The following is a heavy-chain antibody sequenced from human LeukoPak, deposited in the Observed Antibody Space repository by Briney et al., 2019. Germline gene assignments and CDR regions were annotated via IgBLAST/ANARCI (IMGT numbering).Heavy chain of an antibody. CDR3: ARERAYYYGSGSYYGY. Sequence: VASVKVSCKASGGTFSSYAISWVRQAPGQGLEWMGGIIPIFGTANYAQKFQGRVTITADESTSTAYMELSSLRSEDTAVYYCARERAYYYGSGSYYGYWGQGTLVTVSS. V-gene: IGHV1-69*13. CDR1: GGTFSSYA. J-gene: IGHJ4*02. D-gene: IGHD3-10*01. CDR2: IIPIFGTA.